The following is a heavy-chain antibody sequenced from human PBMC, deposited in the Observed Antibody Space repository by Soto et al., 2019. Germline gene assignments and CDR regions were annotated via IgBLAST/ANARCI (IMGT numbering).Heavy chain of an antibody. CDR1: GFIFSDHY. V-gene: IGHV3-72*01. CDR2: TRNKAYSFTT. Sequence: EVQLVESGGGLVRPGGSLRLSCAASGFIFSDHYRDWVRQAPGKGLEWVGRTRNKAYSFTTEYAPALKVRFTISRDDSEYSLYLQMNSLKTEDTALYYCDTSIPSSKWSRFDSWGQGTLVTVS. D-gene: IGHD6-13*01. J-gene: IGHJ4*02. CDR3: DTSIPSSKWSRFDS.